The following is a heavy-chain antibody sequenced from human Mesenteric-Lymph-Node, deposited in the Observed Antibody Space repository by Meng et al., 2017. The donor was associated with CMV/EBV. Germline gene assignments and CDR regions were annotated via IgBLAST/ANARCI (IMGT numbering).Heavy chain of an antibody. CDR1: GGSFSGYY. CDR3: ARGVGARCYFDY. V-gene: IGHV4-34*01. Sequence: SETLSLTCAVYGGSFSGYYWSWIRQPPGKGLEWIGEINHSGSTNYNPSLKSRVTISVDTSKNQFSLKLSSVTAADTAVYYCARGVGARCYFDYWGQGTLVTVSS. J-gene: IGHJ4*02. CDR2: INHSGST. D-gene: IGHD3-10*01.